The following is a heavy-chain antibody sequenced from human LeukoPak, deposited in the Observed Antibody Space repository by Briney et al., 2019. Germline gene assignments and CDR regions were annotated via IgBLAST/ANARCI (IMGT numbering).Heavy chain of an antibody. V-gene: IGHV4-34*01. J-gene: IGHJ5*02. CDR2: INHSGST. D-gene: IGHD3-10*01. CDR3: ARLANWQSEVLLWFGEYHNWFDP. CDR1: GGSFSGYY. Sequence: SETLSLTCAVYGGSFSGYYWSWIRQPPGKGLEWIGEINHSGSTNYNPSLKSRVTISVDTSKNQLSLKLSSVTAADTAVYYCARLANWQSEVLLWFGEYHNWFDPWGQGTLVTVSS.